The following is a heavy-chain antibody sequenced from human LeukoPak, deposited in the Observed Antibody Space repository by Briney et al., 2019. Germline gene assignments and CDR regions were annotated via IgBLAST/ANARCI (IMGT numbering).Heavy chain of an antibody. CDR1: GFTFSSYA. Sequence: GGSLRLSCAPSGFTFSSYAVRWVRQAPGKGLEWVSTISGSGVSTYYADSVKGRSTISRDNSKKTLYLQMNRLGVEDTAVYYCAKMLDSSDVKFDWWGQGTLVTVSS. CDR3: AKMLDSSDVKFDW. CDR2: ISGSGVST. J-gene: IGHJ4*02. V-gene: IGHV3-23*01. D-gene: IGHD3-22*01.